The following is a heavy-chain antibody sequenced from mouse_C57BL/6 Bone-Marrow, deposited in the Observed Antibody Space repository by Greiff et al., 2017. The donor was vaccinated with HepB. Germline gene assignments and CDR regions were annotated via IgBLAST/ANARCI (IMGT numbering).Heavy chain of an antibody. J-gene: IGHJ1*03. D-gene: IGHD2-4*01. CDR1: GYTFTSYW. Sequence: QLQQPGAELVKPGASVKLSCKASGYTFTSYWMHWVKQRPGRGLEWIGRIDPNSGGTKYNEKFKSKATLTVDKPSSTAYMQLSSLTSEDSAVYYCASPYYDYDVYWYFDVWGTGTTVTVSS. CDR3: ASPYYDYDVYWYFDV. CDR2: IDPNSGGT. V-gene: IGHV1-72*01.